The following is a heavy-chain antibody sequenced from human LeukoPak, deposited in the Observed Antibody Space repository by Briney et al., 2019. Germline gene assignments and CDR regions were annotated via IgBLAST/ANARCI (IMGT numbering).Heavy chain of an antibody. D-gene: IGHD2-15*01. CDR1: GYTFTNYY. CDR3: ATTSRQQYCSGRSCYGRLDP. CDR2: INPNSGGT. V-gene: IGHV1-2*02. Sequence: ASVKVSCKASGYTFTNYYIHWVRQAPGQGLEWMGWINPNSGGTKSAEKLQGRVTMTRDTSISTAYMDLSSLRSDDTAVYYCATTSRQQYCSGRSCYGRLDPWGQGTLVTVSS. J-gene: IGHJ5*02.